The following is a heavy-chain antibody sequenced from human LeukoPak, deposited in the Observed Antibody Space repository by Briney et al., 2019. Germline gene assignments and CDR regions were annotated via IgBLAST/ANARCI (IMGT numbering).Heavy chain of an antibody. Sequence: SETLSLTCAVYGGSFSGYYWSWIRQPPGKGLEWIGEINHSGSTNYNPSLKSRVTISVDTSKNQFSLKLSSVTAADTAVYYCARGRTARPFKHYYYGMDVWGQGTTVTVSS. CDR1: GGSFSGYY. J-gene: IGHJ6*02. V-gene: IGHV4-34*01. CDR3: ARGRTARPFKHYYYGMDV. D-gene: IGHD6-6*01. CDR2: INHSGST.